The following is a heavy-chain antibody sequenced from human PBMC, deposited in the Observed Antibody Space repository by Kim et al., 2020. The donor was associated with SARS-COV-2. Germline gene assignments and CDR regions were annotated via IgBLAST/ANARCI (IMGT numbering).Heavy chain of an antibody. CDR3: ARGSNGEWGSWVGEGFDP. J-gene: IGHJ5*02. D-gene: IGHD3-16*01. CDR1: GGSISSGGYY. Sequence: SETLSLTCTVSGGSISSGGYYWSWIRQHPGKGLEWIGYIYYSGSTYYNPSLKRRVTISVDTSKNQFSLKLSSVTAADTAVYYCARGSNGEWGSWVGEGFDPWGQGTLVTVSS. CDR2: IYYSGST. V-gene: IGHV4-31*03.